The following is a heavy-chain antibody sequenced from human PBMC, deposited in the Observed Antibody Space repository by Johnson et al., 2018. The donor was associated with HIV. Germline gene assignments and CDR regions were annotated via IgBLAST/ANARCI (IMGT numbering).Heavy chain of an antibody. J-gene: IGHJ3*02. CDR3: ARDRIVGADYDAFDI. Sequence: QVQLVESGGGVVQPGTSLRLSCAASGLTFSHYPMHWVRQAPGKGLEWVAVISYDGSNKYYADSVKGRFTISRDNSKNTLYLQMNSLRAEDTAVYHCARDRIVGADYDAFDIWGQGTMVTVSS. CDR2: ISYDGSNK. CDR1: GLTFSHYP. D-gene: IGHD1-26*01. V-gene: IGHV3-30*04.